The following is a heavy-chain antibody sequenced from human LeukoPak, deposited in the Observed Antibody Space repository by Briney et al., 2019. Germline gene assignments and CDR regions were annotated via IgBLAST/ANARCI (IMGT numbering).Heavy chain of an antibody. D-gene: IGHD3-10*01. CDR1: GFTFSSYA. Sequence: GGSLRLSCAASGFTFSSYAMSWVRQAPGKGLEWVSAISGSGGSTYYADSVKGRFTISRDNSKNTLYLQMNSLRAEDTAVYYCAYDFPGWDMVRGVMAYYYYYYGMDVWGQGTTVTVSS. J-gene: IGHJ6*02. V-gene: IGHV3-23*01. CDR2: ISGSGGST. CDR3: AYDFPGWDMVRGVMAYYYYYYGMDV.